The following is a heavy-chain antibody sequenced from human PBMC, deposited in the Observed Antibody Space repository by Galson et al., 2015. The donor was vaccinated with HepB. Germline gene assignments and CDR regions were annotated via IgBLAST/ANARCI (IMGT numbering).Heavy chain of an antibody. CDR2: ISYGGSKK. CDR3: ARDGAAAGTLDC. V-gene: IGHV3-30*03. D-gene: IGHD6-13*01. CDR1: GFTFRSHG. J-gene: IGHJ4*02. Sequence: SLRLSCAASGFTFRSHGMHWVRQAPGMGLEWVAVISYGGSKKYYADSVKGRFTISRDNSKNTLFLQMNSLRAEDTAVYYCARDGAAAGTLDCWGQGTLVTVSS.